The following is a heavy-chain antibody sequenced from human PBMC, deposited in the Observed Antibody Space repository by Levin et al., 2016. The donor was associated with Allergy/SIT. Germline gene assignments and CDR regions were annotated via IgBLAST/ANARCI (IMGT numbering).Heavy chain of an antibody. D-gene: IGHD2-2*02. J-gene: IGHJ5*02. V-gene: IGHV3-11*03. CDR3: ARNLLIPSAIGEGFDP. CDR2: IGTSSGNT. Sequence: WIRQPPGKGLEWVSYIGTSSGNTKYADSVRGRFTISRDNAKNSLYLHMNRLRAEDTAVYFCARNLLIPSAIGEGFDPWGQGTLVTVSS.